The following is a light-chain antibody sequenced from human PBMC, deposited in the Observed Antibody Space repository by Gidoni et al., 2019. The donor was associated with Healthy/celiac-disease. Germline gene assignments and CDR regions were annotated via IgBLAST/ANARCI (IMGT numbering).Light chain of an antibody. CDR1: QSVSSSY. J-gene: IGKJ3*01. Sequence: ETVWTQSPGTLSLSPGERATLSSRASQSVSSSYLAWYQQQPGQAPRLLIYGASSRATGIPDRFSGSGSGTDFTLTISSLEPEDFAVYYCQQYGSSPITFGPGTKVDIK. CDR2: GAS. V-gene: IGKV3-20*01. CDR3: QQYGSSPIT.